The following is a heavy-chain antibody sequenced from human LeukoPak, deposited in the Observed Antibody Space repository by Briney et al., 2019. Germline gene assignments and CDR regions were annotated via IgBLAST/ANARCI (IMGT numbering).Heavy chain of an antibody. V-gene: IGHV3-33*01. J-gene: IGHJ4*02. D-gene: IGHD6-13*01. Sequence: GGSLRLSCAASGFTFSSYGMHWVRQAPGKGLEWVAVIRFDESHRYYADSVKGRFTISRDNSKNTLSLQMNSLRAEDTALYYCARWDIPTADIDYWGQGTLVTVSS. CDR3: ARWDIPTADIDY. CDR1: GFTFSSYG. CDR2: IRFDESHR.